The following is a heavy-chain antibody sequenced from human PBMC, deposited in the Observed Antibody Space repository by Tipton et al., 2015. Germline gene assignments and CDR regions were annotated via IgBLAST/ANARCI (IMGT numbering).Heavy chain of an antibody. V-gene: IGHV4-34*01. J-gene: IGHJ4*02. D-gene: IGHD6-13*01. CDR3: ARRTAGTGFDY. CDR2: INHAGST. Sequence: TLSLTCAVYGGSFSGYYWSWIRQSPGKGLEWIGEINHAGSTNYTPSRKSRVTISVDTSKNQFSLKLTSVTAADTVVYYCARRTAGTGFDYWGQGTLVTVSS. CDR1: GGSFSGYY.